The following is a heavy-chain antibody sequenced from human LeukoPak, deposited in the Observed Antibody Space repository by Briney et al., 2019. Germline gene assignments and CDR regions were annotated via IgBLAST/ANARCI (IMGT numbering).Heavy chain of an antibody. CDR1: GYTFTGYY. D-gene: IGHD4-17*01. J-gene: IGHJ4*02. CDR3: ERLALTTTVTIDY. Sequence: ASVKVSCKASGYTFTGYYMHWVRQAPGQGLEWMGWINPNSGGTNYAQKFQGRVTMTRDTSISTAYMELSRLRSDDTAVYCCERLALTTTVTIDYWGQGTLVTVSS. CDR2: INPNSGGT. V-gene: IGHV1-2*02.